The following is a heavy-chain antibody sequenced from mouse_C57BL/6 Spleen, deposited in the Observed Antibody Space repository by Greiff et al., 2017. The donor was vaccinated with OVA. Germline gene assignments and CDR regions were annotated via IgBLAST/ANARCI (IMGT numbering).Heavy chain of an antibody. CDR1: GYTFTDYY. CDR3: ARSGGTRDYFDY. Sequence: EVQLQQSGPELVKPGASVKISCKASGYTFTDYYMNWVKQSHGKSLEWIGDINPNNGGTSYNQKFKGKATLTVDKSSSTAYMELRSLTSEDSAVYYCARSGGTRDYFDYWGQGTTLTVSS. D-gene: IGHD3-3*01. V-gene: IGHV1-26*01. J-gene: IGHJ2*01. CDR2: INPNNGGT.